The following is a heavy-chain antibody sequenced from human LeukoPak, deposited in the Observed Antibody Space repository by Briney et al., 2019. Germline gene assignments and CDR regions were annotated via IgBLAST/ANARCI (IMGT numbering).Heavy chain of an antibody. J-gene: IGHJ6*02. CDR2: ISWNSGSI. V-gene: IGHV3-9*01. CDR3: AKEDYDFWSGHANGMDV. CDR1: GFTFDDYA. Sequence: PGGSLRLSCAASGFTFDDYAMHWVRHAPGKGLEWVSGISWNSGSIGYADSVKGRFTISRDNAKNSLYLQMNSLRAEDTALYYCAKEDYDFWSGHANGMDVWGQGTTVTVSS. D-gene: IGHD3-3*01.